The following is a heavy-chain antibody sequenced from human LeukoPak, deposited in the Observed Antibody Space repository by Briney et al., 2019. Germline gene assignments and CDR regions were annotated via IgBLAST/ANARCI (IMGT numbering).Heavy chain of an antibody. CDR3: AKTQLRSLEWLFDY. D-gene: IGHD3-3*01. CDR1: EFSFNTYT. J-gene: IGHJ4*02. CDR2: ISSNSRYI. V-gene: IGHV3-21*04. Sequence: GGSLRLSCAASEFSFNTYTMDWVRQAPGKGLEWVSSISSNSRYIYYADSVRGRFTISRDNAKNSLYLQMNSLRAEDTAVYYCAKTQLRSLEWLFDYWGQGTLVTVSS.